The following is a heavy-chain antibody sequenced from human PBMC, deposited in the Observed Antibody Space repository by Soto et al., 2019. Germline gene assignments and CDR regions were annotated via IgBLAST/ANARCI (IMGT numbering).Heavy chain of an antibody. J-gene: IGHJ6*02. V-gene: IGHV1-69*13. CDR2: IIPIFATP. Sequence: PVKVSCKASGGTFSSYAISWVRQPPGQGPEWMGGIIPIFATPNYAQKFKGRLTITADESTRTAYMELSSLRSDDTALYYCALPPRTGYQYGMDVWGQGTTVTVSS. CDR1: GGTFSSYA. CDR3: ALPPRTGYQYGMDV.